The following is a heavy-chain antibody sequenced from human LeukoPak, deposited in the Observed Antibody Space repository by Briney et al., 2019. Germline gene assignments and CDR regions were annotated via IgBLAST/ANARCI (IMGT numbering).Heavy chain of an antibody. V-gene: IGHV4-59*08. Sequence: PSETLSLTCTVSGGSISSYCWSWIRQPPGKGLEWIGYIYYSGSTNYNPSLKSRVTISVDTSKNQFSLKLGSVTAADTAVYYCARSPGYSGSPFDLWGRGTLVTVSS. CDR1: GGSISSYC. CDR2: IYYSGST. D-gene: IGHD5-12*01. CDR3: ARSPGYSGSPFDL. J-gene: IGHJ2*01.